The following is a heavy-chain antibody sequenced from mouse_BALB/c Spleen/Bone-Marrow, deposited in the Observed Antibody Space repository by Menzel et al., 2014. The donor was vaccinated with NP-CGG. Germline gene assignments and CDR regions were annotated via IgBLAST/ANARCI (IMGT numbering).Heavy chain of an antibody. Sequence: QVQLQQSGPVLARPGDSVKLSCTASGYIFTSSWIHLAKQRPGQGLEWIGVVHPNSGNTKYNEKLKGKATLTAETSSNKAYVELSRLTFEDSAVYYCTRDGGGGAMDYWGQGSSGTVST. CDR3: TRDGGGGAMDY. D-gene: IGHD2-3*01. CDR1: GYIFTSSW. V-gene: IGHV1S130*01. CDR2: VHPNSGNT. J-gene: IGHJ4*01.